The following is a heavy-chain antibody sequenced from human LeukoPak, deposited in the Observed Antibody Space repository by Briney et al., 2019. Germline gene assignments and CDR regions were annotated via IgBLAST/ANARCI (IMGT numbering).Heavy chain of an antibody. J-gene: IGHJ5*02. CDR2: ISSSSSYI. Sequence: GGSLRLSCAASGFTVSSYSMNWVRQAPGKGLEWVSSISSSSSYIYYADSVKGRFTISRDNAKNSLYLQMNSLRAEDTAVYYCARDMVGYGSGSYSWGQGTLVTVSS. CDR3: ARDMVGYGSGSYS. CDR1: GFTVSSYS. V-gene: IGHV3-21*01. D-gene: IGHD3-10*01.